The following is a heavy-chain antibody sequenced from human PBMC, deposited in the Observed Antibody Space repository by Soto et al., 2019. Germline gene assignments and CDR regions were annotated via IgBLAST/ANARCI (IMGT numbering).Heavy chain of an antibody. Sequence: QVQLVQSGAEVKKPGASVKVSCKASGYTFTGYYMHWVRQAPGQGLEWMGWINPNSGGTNYAQKFQGWSTRTRDPSIRSAYMELSRLRLDHTSVDYCARESRHIVVVPAAHPGVGMDVWGQGPTVTVSS. J-gene: IGHJ6*02. D-gene: IGHD2-2*01. CDR3: ARESRHIVVVPAAHPGVGMDV. CDR2: INPNSGGT. CDR1: GYTFTGYY. V-gene: IGHV1-2*04.